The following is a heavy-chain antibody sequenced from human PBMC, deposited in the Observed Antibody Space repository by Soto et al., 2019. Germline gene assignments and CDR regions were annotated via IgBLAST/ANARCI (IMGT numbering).Heavy chain of an antibody. D-gene: IGHD3-10*01. CDR3: ARVHYYGSGSYPLYYYYMDV. CDR2: IYYSGST. V-gene: IGHV4-4*02. J-gene: IGHJ6*03. CDR1: GGSISSCNW. Sequence: SETLSLTCAVSGGSISSCNWWSWVRRPPGKGLEWIGYIYYSGSTNYNPSLKSRVTISVDTSKNQFSLKLSSVTAADTAVYYCARVHYYGSGSYPLYYYYMDVWGKGTTVTVSS.